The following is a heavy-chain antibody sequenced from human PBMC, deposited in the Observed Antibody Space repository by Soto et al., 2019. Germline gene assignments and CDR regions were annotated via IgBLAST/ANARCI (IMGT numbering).Heavy chain of an antibody. CDR2: ISYVEST. CDR3: GNVLIGATRHTDVAS. D-gene: IGHD2-15*01. CDR1: GASLNSGHYY. V-gene: IGHV4-39*01. Sequence: PSETLSLTCTVSGASLNSGHYYWVWIRQSPGKGLAWIASISYVESTNYNPSPTRRVTVCKDKTKNQFCLTLTSVTAAHTAVYYCGNVLIGATRHTDVASWGKGSLVTPSS. J-gene: IGHJ5*02.